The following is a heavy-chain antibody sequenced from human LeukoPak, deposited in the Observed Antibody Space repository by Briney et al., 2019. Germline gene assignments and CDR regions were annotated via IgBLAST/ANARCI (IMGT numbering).Heavy chain of an antibody. Sequence: SETLSLTCAVSGGSISSGGYSWSWIRQPPGKGLEWIGYIYHSGSTYYNPSLKSRVTISVDRSKNQFSLKLSSVTAADTAVYYCARAVIGDDYDIGSDAFDIWGQGTMVTVSS. J-gene: IGHJ3*02. V-gene: IGHV4-30-2*01. CDR1: GGSISSGGYS. D-gene: IGHD3-22*01. CDR2: IYHSGST. CDR3: ARAVIGDDYDIGSDAFDI.